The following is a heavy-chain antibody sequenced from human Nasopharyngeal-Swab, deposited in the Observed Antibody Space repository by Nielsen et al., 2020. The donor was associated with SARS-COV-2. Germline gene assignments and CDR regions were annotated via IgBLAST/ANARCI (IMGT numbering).Heavy chain of an antibody. V-gene: IGHV4-31*03. J-gene: IGHJ4*02. CDR1: GGSINSGGYY. CDR3: AREAHYGSVTYYFDY. D-gene: IGHD3-10*01. Sequence: LRLSCTVSGGSINSGGYYWTWIRQRPGKGLEWIGYIYYRGSTYYNPSLKSRVTISVDTSTNQFSLKLSSVTAADTAVYYCAREAHYGSVTYYFDYWGQGTLVTVSS. CDR2: IYYRGST.